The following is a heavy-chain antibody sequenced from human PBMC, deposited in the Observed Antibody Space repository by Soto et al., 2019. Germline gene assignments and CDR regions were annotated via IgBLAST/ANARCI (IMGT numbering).Heavy chain of an antibody. CDR2: ISWNSGSI. CDR1: GFTFDDYA. V-gene: IGHV3-9*01. J-gene: IGHJ3*02. CDR3: AKVGAAAGSGDAFDI. Sequence: SGGGLVQPGRSLRLSCAASGFTFDDYAMHWVRQAPGKGLEWVSGISWNSGSIGYADSVKGRFTISRDNAKNSLYLQMNSLRAEDTALYYCAKVGAAAGSGDAFDIWGQGTMVTVSS. D-gene: IGHD6-13*01.